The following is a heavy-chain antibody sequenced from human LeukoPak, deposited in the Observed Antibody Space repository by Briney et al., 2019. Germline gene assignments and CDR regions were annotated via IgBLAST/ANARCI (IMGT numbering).Heavy chain of an antibody. CDR1: GFTFSSYG. D-gene: IGHD3-3*01. CDR3: AKARDKSGLDY. CDR2: ISAGGGTT. J-gene: IGHJ4*02. Sequence: GGSLRLSCAASGFTFSSYGMNWVRQAPGKGLEWVSGISAGGGTTYYAGSLKGRFSISRDNSKNTLYLQMNSLRAEDTAVYYCAKARDKSGLDYWGQGTLVTVSS. V-gene: IGHV3-23*01.